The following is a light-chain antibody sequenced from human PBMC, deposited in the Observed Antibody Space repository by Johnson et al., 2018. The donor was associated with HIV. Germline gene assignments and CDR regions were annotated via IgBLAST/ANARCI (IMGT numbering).Light chain of an antibody. J-gene: IGLJ1*01. CDR3: GTWDSSLSAGYV. CDR2: ENN. Sequence: QSVLTQPPSVSAAPGQKVTISCSGISSNIGNNYVSWYQQLPGTAPKLLIYENNKRPSGIPDRFSGSKSGTSATLGITGLPTGDEADYYCGTWDSSLSAGYVFGTGTKVTVL. CDR1: SSNIGNNY. V-gene: IGLV1-51*02.